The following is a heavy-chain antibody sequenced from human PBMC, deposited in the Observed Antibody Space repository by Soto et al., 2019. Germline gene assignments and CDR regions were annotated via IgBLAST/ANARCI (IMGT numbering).Heavy chain of an antibody. Sequence: VPLVQSGAEVKKPGSSVTVSCKASGGTFSSYAISWVRQAPGQGLEWMGGIIPIFGTANYAQKFQGRVTITADESTSTASMELSSLRSEDTAVYYCASGSTSDYSYGMDVWGQGTTVTVSS. J-gene: IGHJ6*02. V-gene: IGHV1-69*01. CDR2: IIPIFGTA. CDR3: ASGSTSDYSYGMDV. D-gene: IGHD2-2*01. CDR1: GGTFSSYA.